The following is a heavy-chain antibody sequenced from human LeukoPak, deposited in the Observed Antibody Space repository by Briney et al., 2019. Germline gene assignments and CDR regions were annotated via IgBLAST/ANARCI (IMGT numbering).Heavy chain of an antibody. Sequence: GGSLRLSCAASGFTFSSYEMNWVRQPPGKGLEWVSYISSSGSTIYYADFVRGRFTISRDNAKNSLYLQMNSLRAEDTAVYYCAELGITMIGGVWGKGTTVTISS. D-gene: IGHD3-10*02. V-gene: IGHV3-48*03. CDR3: AELGITMIGGV. CDR2: ISSSGSTI. CDR1: GFTFSSYE. J-gene: IGHJ6*04.